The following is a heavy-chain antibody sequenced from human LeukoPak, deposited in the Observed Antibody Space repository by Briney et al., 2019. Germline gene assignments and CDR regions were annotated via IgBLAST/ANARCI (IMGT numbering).Heavy chain of an antibody. CDR3: ARGQTPCPRTYLDY. J-gene: IGHJ4*02. V-gene: IGHV3-7*01. Sequence: GESLRLSCVGSGFTFSSYWTTWVRQAPGKGLEWVANINQDGSEENYVDSVRGRFTISRDNARNSLFLQMNSLRAEDTAVYYCARGQTPCPRTYLDYWGQGTLVTVSS. CDR1: GFTFSSYW. CDR2: INQDGSEE.